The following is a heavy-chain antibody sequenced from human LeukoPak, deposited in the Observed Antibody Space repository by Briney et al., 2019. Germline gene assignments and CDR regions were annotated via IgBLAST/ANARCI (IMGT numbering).Heavy chain of an antibody. Sequence: GESLKISCKGSGYSFTSYWIGWVRQMPGKGLEWMGIIYPGDSDTRYSPSFQGQVTISADKSISTAYLQWSSLKASDTAMYYCARPHSSGYAGKVADAFDIWGQGTMVTVSS. CDR2: IYPGDSDT. D-gene: IGHD3-22*01. V-gene: IGHV5-51*01. J-gene: IGHJ3*02. CDR1: GYSFTSYW. CDR3: ARPHSSGYAGKVADAFDI.